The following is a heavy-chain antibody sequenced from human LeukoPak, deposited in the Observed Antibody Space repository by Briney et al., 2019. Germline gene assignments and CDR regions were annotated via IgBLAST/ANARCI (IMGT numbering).Heavy chain of an antibody. D-gene: IGHD6-13*01. V-gene: IGHV1-2*02. CDR3: ARGAAAGIYYYMDV. Sequence: GASVKVSCKASGYTFTGYYMHWVRQAPGQGLEWMGWINPNSGGTNYAQKFQGRVTMTRDTSISTAYMELSRLRSDDTAVYYCARGAAAGIYYYMDVWGKGTTVTVSS. CDR2: INPNSGGT. J-gene: IGHJ6*03. CDR1: GYTFTGYY.